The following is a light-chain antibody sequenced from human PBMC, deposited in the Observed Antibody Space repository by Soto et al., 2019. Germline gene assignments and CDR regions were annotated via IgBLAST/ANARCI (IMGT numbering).Light chain of an antibody. V-gene: IGLV2-8*01. J-gene: IGLJ1*01. CDR3: SSYAGSSNV. CDR1: SSGVGGYNY. Sequence: LTQPPSASGSPGQSVAISCTGTSSGVGGYNYVSWYQQHPGKAPKLMIYEVNKRPSGVPDRFSGSKSGNTASLTVSGLQAEDEADYYCSSYAGSSNVFGTGTKVTVL. CDR2: EVN.